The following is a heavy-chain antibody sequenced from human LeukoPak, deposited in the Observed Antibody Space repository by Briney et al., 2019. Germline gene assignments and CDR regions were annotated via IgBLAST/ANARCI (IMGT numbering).Heavy chain of an antibody. V-gene: IGHV3-30-3*01. Sequence: GGSLRLPCAASGFTFSSYAMHWVRQAPGKGLEWVAVISYDGSNKYYADSVKGRFTISRDNSKNTLYLQMNSLRAEDTAVYYCARLGYCSSTSCPGDRYGMDVWGQGTTVTVSS. J-gene: IGHJ6*02. CDR1: GFTFSSYA. CDR3: ARLGYCSSTSCPGDRYGMDV. CDR2: ISYDGSNK. D-gene: IGHD2-2*01.